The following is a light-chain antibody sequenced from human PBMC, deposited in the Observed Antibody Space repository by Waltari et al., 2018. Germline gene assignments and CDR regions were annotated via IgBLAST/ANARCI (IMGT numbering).Light chain of an antibody. J-gene: IGLJ3*02. CDR3: CAYASSTFV. V-gene: IGLV2-14*03. Sequence: LDKHHSSNAHTLIIDVVSKRPAGISHRFSGSKADNTASLTIAGLQAEDDADYYCCAYASSTFVFGGGTKLTVL. CDR2: VVS.